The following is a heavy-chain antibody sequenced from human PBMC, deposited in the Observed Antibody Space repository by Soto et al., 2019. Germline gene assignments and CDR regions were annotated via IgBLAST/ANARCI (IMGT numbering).Heavy chain of an antibody. Sequence: QVQLVESGGGLVKPGGSLRLSCAASGFTFSAHYMSWIRQAPGMGLEWISYISSSGGSIYYADSVKSRFTISRDNAKSSLALQMESLRAEDTDIYYRARAYFYGGNMRFDPWGQGPQVTVSS. J-gene: IGHJ5*02. V-gene: IGHV3-11*01. D-gene: IGHD2-15*01. CDR3: ARAYFYGGNMRFDP. CDR1: GFTFSAHY. CDR2: ISSSGGSI.